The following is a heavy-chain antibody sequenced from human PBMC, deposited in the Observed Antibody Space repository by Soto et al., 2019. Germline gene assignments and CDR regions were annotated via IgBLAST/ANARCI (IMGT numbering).Heavy chain of an antibody. J-gene: IGHJ6*01. CDR1: GYSFTSYW. D-gene: IGHD3-3*01. V-gene: IGHV5-10-1*01. Sequence: GESLKISCKGSGYSFTSYWISWVRQMPGKGLEWMGRIDPSDSYTNYSPSFQGHVTISADKSISTAYPQWSSLKASDTAMYYWARHGPLNLGSGCYTGYDMDFCGRGTTV. CDR2: IDPSDSYT. CDR3: ARHGPLNLGSGCYTGYDMDF.